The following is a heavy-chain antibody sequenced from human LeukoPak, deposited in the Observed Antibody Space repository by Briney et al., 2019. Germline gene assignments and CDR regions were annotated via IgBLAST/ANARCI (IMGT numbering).Heavy chain of an antibody. J-gene: IGHJ4*02. Sequence: ASVKVSCKASGYTFTGYYMHWVRQAPGQGLEWMGWINPNSGGTNYAQKFQGRVTMTRDTSISTAYMELSRLRSDDTAVYYCARDPSFSGSYWAAGYWGQGTLVTVSS. D-gene: IGHD1-26*01. CDR2: INPNSGGT. CDR1: GYTFTGYY. V-gene: IGHV1-2*02. CDR3: ARDPSFSGSYWAAGY.